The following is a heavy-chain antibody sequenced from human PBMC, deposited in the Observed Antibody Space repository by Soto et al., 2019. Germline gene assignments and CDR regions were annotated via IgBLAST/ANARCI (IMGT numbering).Heavy chain of an antibody. J-gene: IGHJ5*02. D-gene: IGHD6-13*01. Sequence: QVHLVQSGGEVKAPGASVKVSCKASGYTFTNYDITWVRQAPGQGLEWMGWVSPDNGNRNYAQRFQGRVTMTTDTSTSTAYMELRSLKSEDTAVYYCARVDSSGNWFGGGTSGRNWFDPWGQGTLVTVTS. CDR3: ARVDSSGNWFGGGTSGRNWFDP. CDR2: VSPDNGNR. V-gene: IGHV1-18*01. CDR1: GYTFTNYD.